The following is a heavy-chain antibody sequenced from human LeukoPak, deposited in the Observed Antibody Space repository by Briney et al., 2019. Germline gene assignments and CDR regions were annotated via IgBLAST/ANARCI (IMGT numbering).Heavy chain of an antibody. CDR1: GGTFSSYA. Sequence: GSSVKVSCKASGGTFSSYAISWVRQAPGQGLEWMGGIIPIFGTANYAQKFQGRVTITTDESTNTAYMELSSLRSEDTAVYYCARVGRIAARQGNYYYMDVWGKGTTVTVSS. CDR2: IIPIFGTA. J-gene: IGHJ6*03. CDR3: ARVGRIAARQGNYYYMDV. D-gene: IGHD6-6*01. V-gene: IGHV1-69*05.